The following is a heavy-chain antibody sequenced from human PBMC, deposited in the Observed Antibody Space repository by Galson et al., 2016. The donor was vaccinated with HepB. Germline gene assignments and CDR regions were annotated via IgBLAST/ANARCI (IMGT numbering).Heavy chain of an antibody. J-gene: IGHJ4*02. D-gene: IGHD5-12*01. CDR2: VFYSGHT. CDR3: ARDLVATGNFDY. CDR1: GGSISDSY. Sequence: ETLSLTCTVSGGSISDSYWTWIRQPPGKGLEWIGYVFYSGHTSYNPSLKSRATMSVDTSKNQFSLRVTSMTSEDTAMSFCARDLVATGNFDYWGRGTLVTVSS. V-gene: IGHV4-59*01.